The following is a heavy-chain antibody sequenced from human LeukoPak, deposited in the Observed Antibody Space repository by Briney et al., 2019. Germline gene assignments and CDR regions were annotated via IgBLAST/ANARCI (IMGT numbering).Heavy chain of an antibody. J-gene: IGHJ6*03. CDR3: ARRRVGATFYYYYYMDV. CDR1: GGSFSGYY. D-gene: IGHD1-26*01. CDR2: INHSGST. Sequence: SETLSLTCAGYGGSFSGYYWSWIRQPPGKGLEWIGEINHSGSTNYNPSLKSRVTISVDTSKNQFSLKLSSVTAADTSVYYCARRRVGATFYYYYYMDVWGKGTTVTVSS. V-gene: IGHV4-34*01.